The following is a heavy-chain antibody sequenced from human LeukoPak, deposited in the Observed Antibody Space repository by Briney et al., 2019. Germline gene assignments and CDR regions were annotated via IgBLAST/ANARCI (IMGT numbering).Heavy chain of an antibody. CDR3: ARNWFDP. Sequence: GGSLRLSCAVSGFTVSSDYMSWVRQAPGKGLEWVSVIYSGGSTYYADSVKGRFTISRDKSKNTAYLQMNSLRFEDTAMYYCARNWFDPWGQGTLVTVSS. CDR2: IYSGGST. V-gene: IGHV3-53*05. J-gene: IGHJ5*02. CDR1: GFTVSSDY.